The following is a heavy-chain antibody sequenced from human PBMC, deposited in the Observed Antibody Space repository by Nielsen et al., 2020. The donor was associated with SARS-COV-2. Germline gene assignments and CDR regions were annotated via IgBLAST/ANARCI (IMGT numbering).Heavy chain of an antibody. CDR3: TTGSGYCSGGSCYSESFYYGMDV. D-gene: IGHD2-15*01. J-gene: IGHJ6*02. Sequence: VRQMPGKGLEWVSFIRNKAYGGTAEYAASVRGRFTLSRDDSRNVAYLQMNSLKTEDTAVYYCTTGSGYCSGGSCYSESFYYGMDVWGQGTTVTVSS. CDR2: IRNKAYGGTA. V-gene: IGHV3-49*02.